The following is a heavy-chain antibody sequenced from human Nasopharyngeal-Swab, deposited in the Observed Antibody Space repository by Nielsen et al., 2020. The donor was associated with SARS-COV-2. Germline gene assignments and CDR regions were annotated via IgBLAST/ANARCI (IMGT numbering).Heavy chain of an antibody. CDR3: TALQRYGYGFMYFDY. Sequence: GGSLRLSCSCSGFHFGDYALSWVRQAPGKGLEWVAFIRNEAYGGTTEYAASVAGRFTVSRDNSESIAYLQMNSLKTEDTAVYFCTALQRYGYGFMYFDYWGQGTLVSVSS. D-gene: IGHD3-3*01. J-gene: IGHJ4*02. CDR2: IRNEAYGGTT. CDR1: GFHFGDYA. V-gene: IGHV3-49*04.